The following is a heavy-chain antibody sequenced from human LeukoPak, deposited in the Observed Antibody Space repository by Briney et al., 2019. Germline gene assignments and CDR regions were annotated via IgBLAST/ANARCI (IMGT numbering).Heavy chain of an antibody. V-gene: IGHV1-3*04. CDR3: ARGVGYNYGLYYQYGMDV. Sequence: ASVKVSCKASGYTFTSHVIHWVRQAPGPRLDWMGWIDTANGNTQNSQNFQGRVTITRDTSASTAYMELSSLRSEDTAVYYCARGVGYNYGLYYQYGMDVWGQGITVTVTS. CDR1: GYTFTSHV. CDR2: IDTANGNT. J-gene: IGHJ6*02. D-gene: IGHD5-18*01.